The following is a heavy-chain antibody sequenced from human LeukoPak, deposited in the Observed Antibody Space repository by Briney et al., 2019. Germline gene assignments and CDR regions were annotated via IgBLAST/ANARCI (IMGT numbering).Heavy chain of an antibody. D-gene: IGHD2-15*01. V-gene: IGHV3-53*01. CDR1: GFTVSSNY. J-gene: IGHJ4*02. Sequence: GGSLRLSCAASGFTVSSNYMSWVRQAPGKGLERVSVIYSDGSTFHADSVKGRFTISRDNSKNTLYLQMNSLRAEDTAVYYCARAPVVGQGGYWGQGTLVTVSS. CDR2: IYSDGST. CDR3: ARAPVVGQGGY.